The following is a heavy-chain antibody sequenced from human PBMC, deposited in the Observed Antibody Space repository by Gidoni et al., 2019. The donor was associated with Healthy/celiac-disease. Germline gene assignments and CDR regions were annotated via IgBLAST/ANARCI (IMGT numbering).Heavy chain of an antibody. D-gene: IGHD3-16*01. V-gene: IGHV3-15*01. CDR1: GFTFSDAW. Sequence: EVQLVDSGGGLVKPGGSLRLSCAASGFTFSDAWMSWVRQAPGKGLEWVGRIRTKADGGTTDYTAPVKGRFTISRDDSKNTLYLQMNGLKTEDTAVYYCTTALGDSKCYWGQGTLVTVSS. CDR2: IRTKADGGTT. CDR3: TTALGDSKCY. J-gene: IGHJ4*02.